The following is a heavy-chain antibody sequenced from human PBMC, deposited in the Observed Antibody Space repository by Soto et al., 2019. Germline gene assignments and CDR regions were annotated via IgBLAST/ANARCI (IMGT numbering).Heavy chain of an antibody. CDR2: INPNSGGT. CDR3: ARAGLYSSSWYGLYYYYGMDV. D-gene: IGHD6-13*01. Sequence: ASVKVSCKASGYTFTGYYMNWVRQAPGQGLEWMGWINPNSGGTNYAQKFQGWVTMTRDTSISTAYMELSRLRSDDTAVYYCARAGLYSSSWYGLYYYYGMDVWGQGTTVTVSS. J-gene: IGHJ6*02. CDR1: GYTFTGYY. V-gene: IGHV1-2*04.